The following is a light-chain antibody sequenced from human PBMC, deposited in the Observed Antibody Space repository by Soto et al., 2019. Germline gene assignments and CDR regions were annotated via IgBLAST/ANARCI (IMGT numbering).Light chain of an antibody. J-gene: IGLJ2*01. CDR1: NSDVGGYNF. Sequence: QSALTQPRSVSGSPGQSVTISCTGTNSDVGGYNFVSWYQQLPGKAPKLMISAVSQRPSGVPDRFSGSKSGNTASLTISGLQADDEADYFCCSYTASDIWVFGGG. CDR3: CSYTASDIWV. V-gene: IGLV2-11*01. CDR2: AVS.